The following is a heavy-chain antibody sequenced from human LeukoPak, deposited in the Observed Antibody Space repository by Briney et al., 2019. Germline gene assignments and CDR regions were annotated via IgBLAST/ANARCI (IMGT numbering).Heavy chain of an antibody. Sequence: PGGSLRLSCAASGFTFSSYGMHWVRQAPGKGPEWVAVISYDGSNKYYADSVKGRFTISRDNSKNTLYLQMNSLRAEDTAVYYCAKGEVVRGVTSYYFDYWGQGTLVTVSS. D-gene: IGHD3-10*01. V-gene: IGHV3-30*18. CDR1: GFTFSSYG. J-gene: IGHJ4*02. CDR2: ISYDGSNK. CDR3: AKGEVVRGVTSYYFDY.